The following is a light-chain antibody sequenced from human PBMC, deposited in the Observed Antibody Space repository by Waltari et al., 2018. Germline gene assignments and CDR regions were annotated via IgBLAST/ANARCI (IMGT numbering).Light chain of an antibody. V-gene: IGKV4-1*01. CDR2: WAS. J-gene: IGKJ1*01. Sequence: DIVMTQSPDSLAVPLGERATINCKSSETILFNSNNKNYLAWYQQKAGQPPKLLVYWASTRESGVPDRFSGSGSGTDFTLTINSLQAEDVAVYYCQQYYTVSRTFGQGTRVEIK. CDR1: ETILFNSNNKNY. CDR3: QQYYTVSRT.